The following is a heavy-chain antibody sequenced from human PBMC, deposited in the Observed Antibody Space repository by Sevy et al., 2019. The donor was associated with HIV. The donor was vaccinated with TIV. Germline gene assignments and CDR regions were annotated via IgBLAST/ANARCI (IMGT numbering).Heavy chain of an antibody. V-gene: IGHV3-11*04. CDR1: GFTFSDYY. CDR3: ARDVVLWFGELPNSFDY. J-gene: IGHJ4*02. D-gene: IGHD3-10*01. Sequence: GGPLRLSCAASGFTFSDYYMSWIRQAPGKGLEWVSYISSSGSTIYYADSVKGRFTISRDNAKNSLYLQMNSLRAEDTAVYYCARDVVLWFGELPNSFDYWGQGTLVTVSS. CDR2: ISSSGSTI.